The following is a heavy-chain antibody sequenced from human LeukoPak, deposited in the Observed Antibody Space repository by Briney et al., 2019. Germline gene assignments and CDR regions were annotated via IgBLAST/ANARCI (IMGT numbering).Heavy chain of an antibody. J-gene: IGHJ4*02. V-gene: IGHV4-59*01. CDR3: ARDRELGY. Sequence: PSETLSLTCTVSGGSISSYYWTWIRQPPGKGLEWIGYIYNSGSTTYNPSLKSRVTISVDTSKNQFSLKLTSVTAADTAVYYCARDRELGYWGQGTLVTVSS. CDR2: IYNSGST. CDR1: GGSISSYY. D-gene: IGHD1-26*01.